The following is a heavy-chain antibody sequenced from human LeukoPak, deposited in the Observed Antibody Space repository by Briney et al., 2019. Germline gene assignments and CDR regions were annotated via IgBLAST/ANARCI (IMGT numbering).Heavy chain of an antibody. V-gene: IGHV1-69*13. CDR3: ARDPDPYSSGWYGY. J-gene: IGHJ4*02. CDR1: GGTFSSYA. D-gene: IGHD6-19*01. CDR2: IIPIFGTA. Sequence: SVKVSCKASGGTFSSYAISWVRQAPGQGLEWMGGIIPIFGTANYAQKFQGRVTITADESTSTAYMELSSLRSDDTAVYYCARDPDPYSSGWYGYWGQGTLVTVSS.